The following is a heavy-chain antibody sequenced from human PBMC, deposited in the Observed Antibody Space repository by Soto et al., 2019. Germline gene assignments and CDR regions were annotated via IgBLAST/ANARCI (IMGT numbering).Heavy chain of an antibody. Sequence: SETLSLTCTVSGGSISSYYWSWIRQPPGKGLEWIGYIYYSGSTNYNPSLKSRVTISVDTSKNQFSLKLSSVTAADTAVYYCARSRGGYFDYWGQGTLVTVSS. V-gene: IGHV4-59*01. J-gene: IGHJ4*02. CDR1: GGSISSYY. CDR2: IYYSGST. CDR3: ARSRGGYFDY. D-gene: IGHD3-10*01.